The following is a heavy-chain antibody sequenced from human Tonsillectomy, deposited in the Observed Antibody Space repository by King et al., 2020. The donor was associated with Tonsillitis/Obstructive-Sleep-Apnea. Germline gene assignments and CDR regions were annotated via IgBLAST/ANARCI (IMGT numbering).Heavy chain of an antibody. CDR2: INPSSGST. CDR3: SRVVGWGTYYNVRFDY. J-gene: IGHJ4*02. V-gene: IGHV1-46*01. D-gene: IGHD3-10*01. Sequence: QLVQSGAEVKKPGASVKVSCKASGYTFTSYYMHWVRQAPGQGLEWMGIINPSSGSTSYAQQFQGRVTMIRDTSTSTVYMELSSQRSEDTAVYYCSRVVGWGTYYNVRFDYWGRGPLVTVPS. CDR1: GYTFTSYY.